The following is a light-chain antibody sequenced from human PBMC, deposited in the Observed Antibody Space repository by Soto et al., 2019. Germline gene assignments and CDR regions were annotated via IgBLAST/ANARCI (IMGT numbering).Light chain of an antibody. CDR1: QYVDTY. CDR3: QQSYRTTRS. V-gene: IGKV1-39*01. J-gene: IGKJ1*01. CDR2: GAS. Sequence: DIQMTQSPSSLSESVGDRVTITCRASQYVDTYLNWYQQKPGKAPKLLIYGASSLQSGVPSRFSGIGSGTDFTLTISSLQPEDSATYYCQQSYRTTRSFGQGTKVDIK.